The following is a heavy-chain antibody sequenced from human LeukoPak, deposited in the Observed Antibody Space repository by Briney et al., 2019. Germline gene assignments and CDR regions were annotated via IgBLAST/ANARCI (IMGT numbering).Heavy chain of an antibody. CDR2: INTNSGDT. CDR3: ARGRGHDYGGDSENYYYMDV. V-gene: IGHV1-2*02. J-gene: IGHJ6*03. CDR1: GYTFRGYY. D-gene: IGHD4-23*01. Sequence: ASVKVSCKASGYTFRGYYMHWVRQAPGQGHEWMGWINTNSGDTNHAQKVQGRVSMTRDTSITTAYLELSRLTYDDTAVYYCARGRGHDYGGDSENYYYMDVWGKGTMVTVSS.